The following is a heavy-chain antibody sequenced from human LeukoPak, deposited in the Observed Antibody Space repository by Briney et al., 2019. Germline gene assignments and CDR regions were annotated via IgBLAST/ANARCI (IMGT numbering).Heavy chain of an antibody. D-gene: IGHD6-13*01. Sequence: GGSLRLSCVASGFTLRSYVMNWVRQTPGKGLEWVSSISGSGDSTFYADSVKGRFSISRDNSKNTLYLQMNSLRAEDTAVYYCAKERSSPPGPDYWGQGTLVTVSS. CDR1: GFTLRSYV. CDR2: ISGSGDST. J-gene: IGHJ4*02. V-gene: IGHV3-23*01. CDR3: AKERSSPPGPDY.